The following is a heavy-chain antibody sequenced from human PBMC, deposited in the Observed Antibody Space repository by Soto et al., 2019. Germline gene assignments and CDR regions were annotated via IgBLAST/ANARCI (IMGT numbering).Heavy chain of an antibody. J-gene: IGHJ4*02. Sequence: PGGSLRLSCAASGFTFSSYGMHWVRQAPGKGLEWVAVISYDGSNKYYADSVKGRFTISRDNSKNTLYLQMNSLRAEDTAVYYCAKSFGASPPALDYWGQGTLVTVS. CDR1: GFTFSSYG. CDR3: AKSFGASPPALDY. V-gene: IGHV3-30*18. CDR2: ISYDGSNK. D-gene: IGHD3-10*01.